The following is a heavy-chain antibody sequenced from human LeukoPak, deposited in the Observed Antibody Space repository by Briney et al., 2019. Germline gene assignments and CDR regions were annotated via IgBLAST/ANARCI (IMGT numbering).Heavy chain of an antibody. J-gene: IGHJ4*02. CDR1: GFTFSSYA. Sequence: GGSLRLSCAASGFTFSSYAMHWVRQAPGKGLEYVSAISSNGGSTYYANSVKGRFTISRDNSKNTPYLQMGSLRAEDMAVYYCARRDHYDSSGYFDYWGQGTLVTVSS. V-gene: IGHV3-64*01. CDR3: ARRDHYDSSGYFDY. D-gene: IGHD3-22*01. CDR2: ISSNGGST.